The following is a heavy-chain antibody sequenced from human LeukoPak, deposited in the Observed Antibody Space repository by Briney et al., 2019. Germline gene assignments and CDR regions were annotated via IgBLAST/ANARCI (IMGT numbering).Heavy chain of an antibody. CDR2: IYTSGST. D-gene: IGHD2-2*01. Sequence: SETLSLTCTVSGGSIIGYYWTWIRQPPGKGLEWIGYIYTSGSTNYNPSLKSRVTISVDMSKNESSLQLSSVTAADTDVYYCARQSCSSTSCPHRNVFDIWGQETMVTVSP. V-gene: IGHV4-4*09. CDR1: GGSIIGYY. J-gene: IGHJ3*02. CDR3: ARQSCSSTSCPHRNVFDI.